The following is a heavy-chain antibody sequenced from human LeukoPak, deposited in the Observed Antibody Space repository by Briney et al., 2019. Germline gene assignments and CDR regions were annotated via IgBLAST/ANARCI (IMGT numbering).Heavy chain of an antibody. J-gene: IGHJ4*02. CDR2: INPSGGST. V-gene: IGHV1-46*01. CDR1: GYTFTSYY. D-gene: IGHD3-22*01. CDR3: ARVEYYYDSSGYYSLGFDY. Sequence: ASVKVSCKASGYTFTSYYMHWVRQAPGQGLEWMGIINPSGGSTSYAQKFQDRVTMTRDTSTSTVYMELSSLRSEDTAVYYCARVEYYYDSSGYYSLGFDYWGQGTLVTVSS.